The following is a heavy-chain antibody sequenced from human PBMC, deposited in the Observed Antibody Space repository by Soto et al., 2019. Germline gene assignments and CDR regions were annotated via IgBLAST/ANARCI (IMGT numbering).Heavy chain of an antibody. D-gene: IGHD1-26*01. CDR3: ARALEKGGGSGGFDY. CDR1: GDTFTANY. J-gene: IGHJ4*02. Sequence: ASVKVSCKASGDTFTANYIHWVRQAPGQGFEWMGWINPKSGGTNYPQKFQGRVTMTRDTSLSTVYIMLTRLTSDDTAVYYCARALEKGGGSGGFDYWGQGPLVTVSS. CDR2: INPKSGGT. V-gene: IGHV1-2*02.